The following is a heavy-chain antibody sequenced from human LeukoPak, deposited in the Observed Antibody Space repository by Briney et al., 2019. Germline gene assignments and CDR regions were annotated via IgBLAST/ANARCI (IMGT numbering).Heavy chain of an antibody. V-gene: IGHV1-8*01. Sequence: AASVTVSCKASGYTFTSYDINWVRQATGQGLEWMGWMNPNSGNTGYAQKFQGRVTMTRNTSISTAYMELSGLRSEDTAVYYCARGENFRSTDDVIDYWGQGTLVTVSS. CDR1: GYTFTSYD. CDR3: ARGENFRSTDDVIDY. J-gene: IGHJ4*02. D-gene: IGHD4-11*01. CDR2: MNPNSGNT.